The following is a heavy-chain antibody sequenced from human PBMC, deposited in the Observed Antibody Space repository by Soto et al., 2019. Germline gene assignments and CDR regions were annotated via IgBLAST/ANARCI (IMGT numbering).Heavy chain of an antibody. CDR1: EYPFSSDD. CDR3: AKDGGWSLAVAGLFDY. Sequence: PGGSLRLSCVVSEYPFSSDDMSWVRPAPGRGLEWVSGISDSGGSTYYADSVKGRFTISRDNAKNTLYLQMKSLRVEDTALYYCAKDGGWSLAVAGLFDYWGPGTQVTVSS. CDR2: ISDSGGST. V-gene: IGHV3-23*01. J-gene: IGHJ4*02. D-gene: IGHD6-19*01.